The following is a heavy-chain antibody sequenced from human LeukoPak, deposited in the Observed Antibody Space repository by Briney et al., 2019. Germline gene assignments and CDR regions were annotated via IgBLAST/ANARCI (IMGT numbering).Heavy chain of an antibody. Sequence: GGSLRLSCAASGFTLSSYAMSWVRQAPGKGLEWVSTISDSGGSTYYADSVKGRFTISRDNSKNTLYLQMSGLRAEDTAVYYCVFYDSSGFYYGRLRYWGQGTLVTVSS. J-gene: IGHJ4*02. CDR1: GFTLSSYA. CDR2: ISDSGGST. CDR3: VFYDSSGFYYGRLRY. V-gene: IGHV3-23*01. D-gene: IGHD3-22*01.